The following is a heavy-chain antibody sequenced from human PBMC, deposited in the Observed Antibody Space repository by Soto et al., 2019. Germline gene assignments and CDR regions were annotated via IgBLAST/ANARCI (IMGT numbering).Heavy chain of an antibody. CDR2: INAGNGNT. Sequence: QVQLVQSGAEVKKPGASVKVSCKASGYTFTSYAMHWVRQAPGQRLEWMGWINAGNGNTKYSQKFQGRVTITRDTXASTAYMELSSLRSEDTAVYYCARGPVGPDGPGDYWGQGTLVTVSS. J-gene: IGHJ4*02. CDR1: GYTFTSYA. CDR3: ARGPVGPDGPGDY. V-gene: IGHV1-3*01.